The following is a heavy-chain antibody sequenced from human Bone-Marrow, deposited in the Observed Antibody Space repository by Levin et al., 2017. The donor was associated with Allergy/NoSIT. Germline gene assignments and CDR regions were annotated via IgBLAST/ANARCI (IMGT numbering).Heavy chain of an antibody. J-gene: IGHJ4*02. CDR1: GGSINSADCY. CDR3: VRVSRYDTRTYLETPVDS. Sequence: SQTLSLTCTVSGGSINSADCYWSWIRQPPGKGLECIGYVYYSGTTYYNPSLKSRLPISLDTSKNQFSLKLGSVPADDTDVYYCVRVSRYDTRTYLETPVDSWGQGTLVTVSS. D-gene: IGHD3-22*01. CDR2: VYYSGTT. V-gene: IGHV4-30-4*01.